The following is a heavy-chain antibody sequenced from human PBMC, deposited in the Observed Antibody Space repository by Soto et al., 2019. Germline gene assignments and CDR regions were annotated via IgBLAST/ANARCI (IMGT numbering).Heavy chain of an antibody. V-gene: IGHV1-18*01. CDR3: ASAPLPKYYYGSPPAVFDF. D-gene: IGHD3-10*01. CDR2: ISAYNGNT. J-gene: IGHJ3*01. CDR1: GYTCTSEC. Sequence: ALGHVSANASGYTCTSECISCVRGAPRQRSEWMGWISAYNGNTNYAQKLQGRVTMTTDTSTSPAYMELRRLRPAATAVYYCASAPLPKYYYGSPPAVFDFWAPGPMVT.